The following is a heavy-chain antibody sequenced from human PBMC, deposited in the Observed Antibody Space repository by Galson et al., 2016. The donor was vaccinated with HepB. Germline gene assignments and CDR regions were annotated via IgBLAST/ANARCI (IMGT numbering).Heavy chain of an antibody. Sequence: CAIPGDSVSSNTAAWNWIRQSPSRGLEWLGRTYYRSKWYNDYAVSVKSRITIKPDTSKNQFSLQLNSVTPEDTAVYYCVSGETGTARVRAFDMWGQGTMVTVSS. J-gene: IGHJ3*02. D-gene: IGHD1-7*01. CDR3: VSGETGTARVRAFDM. V-gene: IGHV6-1*01. CDR1: GDSVSSNTAA. CDR2: TYYRSKWYN.